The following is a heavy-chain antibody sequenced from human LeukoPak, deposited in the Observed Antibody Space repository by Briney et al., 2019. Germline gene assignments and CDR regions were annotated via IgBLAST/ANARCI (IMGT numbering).Heavy chain of an antibody. J-gene: IGHJ6*02. CDR1: GFTFSSYA. CDR3: ARDISPGIAAAGYYYGMDV. CDR2: ISYDGSNK. D-gene: IGHD6-13*01. Sequence: GGSLRLSCAASGFTFSSYAMHWVRQAPGKGLEWVAVISYDGSNKYYADSVKGRFTISRDNSKNTLYLQMNSLSAEDTAVYYCARDISPGIAAAGYYYGMDVWGQGTTVTVSS. V-gene: IGHV3-30-3*01.